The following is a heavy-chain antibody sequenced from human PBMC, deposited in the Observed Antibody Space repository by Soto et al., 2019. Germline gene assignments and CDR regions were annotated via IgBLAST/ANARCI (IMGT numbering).Heavy chain of an antibody. CDR1: GGSFSGYY. J-gene: IGHJ6*02. D-gene: IGHD3-3*01. V-gene: IGHV4-34*01. CDR2: INHSGST. CDR3: AREGSGSVFYYSGMDV. Sequence: PSETLSLTCAVYGGSFSGYYWSWIRQPPGKGLEWIGEINHSGSTNYNPSLKSRVTISVDTSKNSLYLQMNSLRDEDTAVYYCAREGSGSVFYYSGMDVWGQGTTVTVSS.